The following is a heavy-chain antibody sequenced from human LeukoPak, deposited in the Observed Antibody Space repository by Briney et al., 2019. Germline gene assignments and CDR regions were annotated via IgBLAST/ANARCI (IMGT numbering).Heavy chain of an antibody. CDR2: ISGSGGST. CDR3: AKGGYGDYDY. V-gene: IGHV3-23*01. J-gene: IGHJ4*02. CDR1: GFTFSSYA. D-gene: IGHD4-17*01. Sequence: GASLRLSCAASGFTFSSYAMSWVRQAPGKGLEWVSAISGSGGSTYYADSVKGRFTVSRDNSKNTLYLQMNSLRAEDTAVYYCAKGGYGDYDYWGQGTPVTVSS.